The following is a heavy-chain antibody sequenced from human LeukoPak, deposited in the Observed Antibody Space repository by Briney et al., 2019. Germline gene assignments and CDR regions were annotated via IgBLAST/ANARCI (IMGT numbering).Heavy chain of an antibody. V-gene: IGHV4-31*03. CDR1: GGSISSGGYY. CDR2: IYYSGST. D-gene: IGHD2-2*01. CDR3: ARDAVGYCSSTSCYPKYYFDY. Sequence: PSETLSLTCTVSGGSISSGGYYWSWIRQHPGKGLEWIGYIYYSGSTYYNPSLKSRVTISVDTSKNQFSLKLSSVTAADTAVSYCARDAVGYCSSTSCYPKYYFDYWGQGTLVTVSS. J-gene: IGHJ4*02.